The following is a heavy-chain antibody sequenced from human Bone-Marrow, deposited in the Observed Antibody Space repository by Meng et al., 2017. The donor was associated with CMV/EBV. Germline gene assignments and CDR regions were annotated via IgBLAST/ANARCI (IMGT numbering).Heavy chain of an antibody. V-gene: IGHV3-23*01. CDR1: GFSFSDYA. Sequence: GESLKISCAASGFSFSDYAMNWVRQAPGNGLEWVSSISGSGGSTYYADSVKGRFTISRDSSKNTLYLQMHSLRADDSAVYYCAKDSTGGYPHFFEIWGQGALVTVSS. D-gene: IGHD2-8*02. J-gene: IGHJ4*02. CDR3: AKDSTGGYPHFFEI. CDR2: ISGSGGST.